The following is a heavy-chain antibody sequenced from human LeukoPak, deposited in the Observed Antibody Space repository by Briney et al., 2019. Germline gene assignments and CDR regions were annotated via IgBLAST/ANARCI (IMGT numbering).Heavy chain of an antibody. D-gene: IGHD1-26*01. J-gene: IGHJ4*02. CDR2: ISYGGSKK. V-gene: IGHV3-30*18. CDR3: AKIVGSGDY. Sequence: GGSLRLSCAASGFTFRSYDMHWVRQAPGKGLEWAAVISYGGSKKYYADSVKGRFTISRDNSKNTLYLQMNSLRGEDTAVYYCAKIVGSGDYWGQGTLVTVSS. CDR1: GFTFRSYD.